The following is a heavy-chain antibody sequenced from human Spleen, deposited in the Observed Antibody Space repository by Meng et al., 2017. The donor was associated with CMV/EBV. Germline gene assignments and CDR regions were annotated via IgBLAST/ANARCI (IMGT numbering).Heavy chain of an antibody. J-gene: IGHJ2*01. CDR1: GSTSSRNYY. Sequence: GSTSSRNYYLNLIRQTPGQGLEWIGYIKYSGITYYNPSLKSRVAISVDTSKKQFSLNLSSVTAADTAMYFCARDHRRGDLRHWFFDLWGRGTLVTVSS. V-gene: IGHV4-30-4*08. CDR3: ARDHRRGDLRHWFFDL. CDR2: IKYSGIT. D-gene: IGHD2-21*02.